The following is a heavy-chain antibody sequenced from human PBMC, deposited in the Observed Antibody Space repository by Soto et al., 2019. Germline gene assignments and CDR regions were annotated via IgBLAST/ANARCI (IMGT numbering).Heavy chain of an antibody. V-gene: IGHV1-69*13. CDR3: ARGYDFWSGYYSVDYYYGMDV. J-gene: IGHJ6*02. CDR1: VGSFSSYA. D-gene: IGHD3-3*01. CDR2: IIPIFGTA. Sequence: SVKVSCKASVGSFSSYAISWVRQAPGQGLEWMGGIIPIFGTANYAQKFQGRVTITADESTSTAYMELSSLRSEDTAVYYCARGYDFWSGYYSVDYYYGMDVWGQGTTATVSS.